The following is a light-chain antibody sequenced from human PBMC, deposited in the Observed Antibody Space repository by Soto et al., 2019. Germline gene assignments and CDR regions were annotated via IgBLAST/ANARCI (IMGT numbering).Light chain of an antibody. CDR2: EVS. J-gene: IGLJ1*01. CDR3: SSSTSITTLDV. Sequence: LTQPASVSGSPGQSITISCTGTSSDVGGYNYVSWYQQHPGKAPKLIIFEVSNRPSGVSNRFSGSKSGNTASLTISGLQAEDEADYYCSSSTSITTLDVFGTGTKVTVL. V-gene: IGLV2-14*01. CDR1: SSDVGGYNY.